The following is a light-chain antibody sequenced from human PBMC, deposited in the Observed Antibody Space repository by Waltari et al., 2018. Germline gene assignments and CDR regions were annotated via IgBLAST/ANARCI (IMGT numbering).Light chain of an antibody. CDR2: DAS. J-gene: IGKJ4*01. CDR1: QSVSSY. Sequence: EIVLTQSPATPSLSPGERATLSCRASQSVSSYLAWYQQKPGQAPRLLIYDASNRATGIPARFSGSGSGTDFTLTISSLEPEDFAVYYCQQRSNWLTFGGGTKVEIK. CDR3: QQRSNWLT. V-gene: IGKV3-11*01.